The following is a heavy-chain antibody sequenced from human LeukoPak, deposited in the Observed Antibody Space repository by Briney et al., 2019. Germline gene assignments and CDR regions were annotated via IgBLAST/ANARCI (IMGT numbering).Heavy chain of an antibody. V-gene: IGHV4-39*07. CDR3: AGAYCGGDCYSGRAFDI. D-gene: IGHD2-21*02. J-gene: IGHJ3*02. Sequence: SETLSLTCTVSGGSISSSSYYWGWIRQPPGKGLEWIGSIYYSGSTYYNPSLKSRVTISVDASKNQFSLKLSSVTAADTAVYYCAGAYCGGDCYSGRAFDIWGQGTMVTVSS. CDR1: GGSISSSSYY. CDR2: IYYSGST.